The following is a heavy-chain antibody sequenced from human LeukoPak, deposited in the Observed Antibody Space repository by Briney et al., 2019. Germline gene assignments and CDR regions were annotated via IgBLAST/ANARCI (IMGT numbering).Heavy chain of an antibody. CDR2: ISPSGNTI. Sequence: PGGSLRLSCAASEFTFSTYEMHWVRQAPGKGLEWISYISPSGNTIYYADSVKGRFTISRDNAKNSLFLQMNSLRAEDTAVYYCVTSGIVDYWGQGTLVTVSS. CDR3: VTSGIVDY. V-gene: IGHV3-48*03. J-gene: IGHJ4*02. CDR1: EFTFSTYE.